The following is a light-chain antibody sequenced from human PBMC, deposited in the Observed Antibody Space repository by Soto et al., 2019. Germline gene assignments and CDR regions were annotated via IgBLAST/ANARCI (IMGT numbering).Light chain of an antibody. CDR2: EVS. V-gene: IGLV2-14*01. J-gene: IGLJ2*01. CDR1: GSDVGGYDY. Sequence: QSVLTQPPSVSAAPGQRVTISCSGTGSDVGGYDYVSWYQQHPGKAPKLMIYEVSNRPSGVSNRFSGSKSGNTASLTISGLQAEDEADYYCSSYTSSSTVVFGGGTKVTVL. CDR3: SSYTSSSTVV.